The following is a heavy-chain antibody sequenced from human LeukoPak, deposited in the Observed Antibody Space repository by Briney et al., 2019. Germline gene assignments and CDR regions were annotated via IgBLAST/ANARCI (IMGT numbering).Heavy chain of an antibody. V-gene: IGHV3-30*18. CDR2: MSYDGSNK. Sequence: GGSLRLSCAASGFTFSSHGMHWVRQAPGKGLEWVAVMSYDGSNKYYADSVKGRFTISRDNSKNTLYLQMNSLRAEDTAVYYCAKAGVELRFLEWFDDAFDIWGQGTMVTVSS. J-gene: IGHJ3*02. D-gene: IGHD3-3*01. CDR3: AKAGVELRFLEWFDDAFDI. CDR1: GFTFSSHG.